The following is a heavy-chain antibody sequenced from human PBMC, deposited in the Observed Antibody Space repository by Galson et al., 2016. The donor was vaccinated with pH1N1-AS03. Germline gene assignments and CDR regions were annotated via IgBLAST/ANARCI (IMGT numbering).Heavy chain of an antibody. Sequence: SVKVSCKASGGIFSNYAISWVRQAPGQGLEWMGWITAYNGNSNYAQKLQGRLTMTTDTSTSTAYMELRSLRSDDTAVYYCARDQGSVRTTRAFDIWGQGTMVTVSS. CDR3: ARDQGSVRTTRAFDI. D-gene: IGHD1-26*01. CDR1: GGIFSNYA. CDR2: ITAYNGNS. J-gene: IGHJ3*02. V-gene: IGHV1-18*01.